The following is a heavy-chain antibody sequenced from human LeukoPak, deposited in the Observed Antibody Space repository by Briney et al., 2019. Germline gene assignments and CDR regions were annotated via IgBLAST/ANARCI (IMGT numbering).Heavy chain of an antibody. CDR1: GDSISRYY. CDR3: ARLMTTEIHDAFDI. V-gene: IGHV4-59*01. Sequence: ASETLSLTCTVSGDSISRYYWSWIRQLPGKGLEWIAYISDSGNMNKNPALESRVSISGDTSKNQLSLILSSVTAADTALYYCARLMTTEIHDAFDIWGQGTMVIVSS. D-gene: IGHD4-11*01. J-gene: IGHJ3*02. CDR2: ISDSGNM.